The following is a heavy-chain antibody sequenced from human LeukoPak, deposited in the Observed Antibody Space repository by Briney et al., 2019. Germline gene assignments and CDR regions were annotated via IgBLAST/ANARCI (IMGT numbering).Heavy chain of an antibody. J-gene: IGHJ3*02. Sequence: KPGPVKVSCKASGGTFSSYAISWVRQAPGQGLEWMGWMNPNSGNTGYAQKFQGRVTITRNTSISTAYMELSSLRSEDTAVYYCAREGSYGSAFDIWGQGTMVTVSS. D-gene: IGHD4-17*01. CDR3: AREGSYGSAFDI. CDR2: MNPNSGNT. V-gene: IGHV1-8*03. CDR1: GGTFSSYA.